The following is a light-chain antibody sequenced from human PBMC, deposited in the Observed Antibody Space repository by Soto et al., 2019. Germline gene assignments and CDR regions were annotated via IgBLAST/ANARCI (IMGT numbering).Light chain of an antibody. V-gene: IGLV2-14*01. J-gene: IGLJ2*01. Sequence: QSVLTQPASVSGSPGQSIAISCTGTSGDVGAYDYVSWYQQHPGKAPKLMIYDVSSRPSGLSNRFSGSKSGNTASLTISGLQAEDEADYYCSSYTTTSTVIFGGGTKVTVL. CDR3: SSYTTTSTVI. CDR2: DVS. CDR1: SGDVGAYDY.